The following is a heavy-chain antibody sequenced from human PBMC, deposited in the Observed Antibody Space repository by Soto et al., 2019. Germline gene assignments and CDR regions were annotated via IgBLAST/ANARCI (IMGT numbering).Heavy chain of an antibody. D-gene: IGHD6-13*01. V-gene: IGHV5-10-1*01. CDR2: IDTSDSYT. CDR1: GYSFTFYW. CDR3: ARHRIAADAFDI. J-gene: IGHJ3*02. Sequence: GESLKISCNGSGYSFTFYWISWVRQMPGKGLEWMGRIDTSDSYTNYSPSFQGHVSISADKSISTAYLQWSSLKASDTAMYYCARHRIAADAFDIWGQGTMVTVSS.